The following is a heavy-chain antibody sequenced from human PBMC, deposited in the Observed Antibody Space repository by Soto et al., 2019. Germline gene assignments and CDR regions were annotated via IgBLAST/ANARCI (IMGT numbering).Heavy chain of an antibody. CDR2: IGIGSSTK. J-gene: IGHJ4*02. Sequence: GGSLRLSCAASGFTFRNYGMNWVRQAPGKGLEWVSYIGIGSSTKYYADSVKGRFTISRDNAKNSLYLQMNSLRAEDTAVYYCARESITMIVVVITSLDYWGQGTLVTVSS. V-gene: IGHV3-48*01. CDR3: ARESITMIVVVITSLDY. CDR1: GFTFRNYG. D-gene: IGHD3-22*01.